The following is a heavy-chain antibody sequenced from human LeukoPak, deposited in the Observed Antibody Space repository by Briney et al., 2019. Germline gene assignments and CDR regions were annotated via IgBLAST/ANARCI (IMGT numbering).Heavy chain of an antibody. D-gene: IGHD5-18*01. CDR1: GGTFSSYA. J-gene: IGHJ4*02. CDR3: ARQGHGGYSYGGEFDY. V-gene: IGHV1-69*05. CDR2: IIPIFGTA. Sequence: SVKVSCKASGGTFSSYAISWVRQAPGQGLEWMGGIIPIFGTANHAQKFQGRVTITTDESTSTAYMELSSLRSEDTAVYYCARQGHGGYSYGGEFDYWGQGTLVTVSS.